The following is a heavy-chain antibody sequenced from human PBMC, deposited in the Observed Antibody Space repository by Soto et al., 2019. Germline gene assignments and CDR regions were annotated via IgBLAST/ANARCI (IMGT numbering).Heavy chain of an antibody. Sequence: EVQLLESGGGLVQPGGSLRLSCAASGFTFSSYAMRWVRQAPGKGLEWVSAISGGGGSTYYADSVKGRFTISRDNSKNTMYLQMNSLRAEDTAVYYCAKGKQQLGYDFDYWGQGTLVTVSS. V-gene: IGHV3-23*01. CDR2: ISGGGGST. J-gene: IGHJ4*02. CDR3: AKGKQQLGYDFDY. D-gene: IGHD6-13*01. CDR1: GFTFSSYA.